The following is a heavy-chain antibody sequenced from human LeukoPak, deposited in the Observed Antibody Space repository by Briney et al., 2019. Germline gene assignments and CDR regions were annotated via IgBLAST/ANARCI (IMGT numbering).Heavy chain of an antibody. CDR3: ARLDTNGAFDI. Sequence: PSETLSLTCTVSGVSISSSSYYWGWIRQPPGKGLEWIGSIYYSGSTYYNPSLKSRVTISVDTSKNQFSLKLSSVTAADTAVYYCARLDTNGAFDIWGQGTMVTVSS. CDR2: IYYSGST. J-gene: IGHJ3*02. D-gene: IGHD2-8*01. CDR1: GVSISSSSYY. V-gene: IGHV4-39*01.